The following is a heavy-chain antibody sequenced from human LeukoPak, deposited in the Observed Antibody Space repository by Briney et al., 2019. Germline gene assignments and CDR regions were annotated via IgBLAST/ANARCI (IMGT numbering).Heavy chain of an antibody. CDR2: ISGDGGST. V-gene: IGHV3-43*02. J-gene: IGHJ6*02. CDR1: GFTFDGYA. CDR3: AKDIGYHTYYYYYGMDV. Sequence: GGSLRLSCATSGFTFDGYAMHWVRQAPGKGLEWVSLISGDGGSTYYADSVKGRFTISRDNSKNSLYLQMNSLRTEDTALYYCAKDIGYHTYYYYYGMDVWGQGTTVTVSS. D-gene: IGHD3-16*02.